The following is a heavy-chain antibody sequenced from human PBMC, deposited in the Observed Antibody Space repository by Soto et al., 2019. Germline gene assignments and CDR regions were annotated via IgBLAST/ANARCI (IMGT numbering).Heavy chain of an antibody. Sequence: GGSLRLSCAASGFTFSSYSMNWVRQAPGKGLEWVSYISSSSSTIYYADSVKGRFTISRDNAKNSLYLQMNSLRAEDTAVYYCARDLGAYSSGWEYFQHWGQGTLVTVSS. CDR3: ARDLGAYSSGWEYFQH. CDR2: ISSSSSTI. CDR1: GFTFSSYS. J-gene: IGHJ1*01. D-gene: IGHD6-19*01. V-gene: IGHV3-48*01.